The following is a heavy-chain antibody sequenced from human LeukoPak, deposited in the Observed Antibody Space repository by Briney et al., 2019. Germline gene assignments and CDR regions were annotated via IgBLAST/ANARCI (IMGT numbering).Heavy chain of an antibody. CDR1: GFTFSTYW. CDR2: ISTSSSYI. CDR3: ARVYQGVSLFDGIDY. J-gene: IGHJ4*02. D-gene: IGHD3-10*01. V-gene: IGHV3-21*01. Sequence: GGSLRLSCAASGFTFSTYWMNWFRQTPGKGLEWVSSISTSSSYINYADSVKGRFTISRDNAKKSLYLQMNSLRAEDTAVYYCARVYQGVSLFDGIDYWGQGTLVTVSS.